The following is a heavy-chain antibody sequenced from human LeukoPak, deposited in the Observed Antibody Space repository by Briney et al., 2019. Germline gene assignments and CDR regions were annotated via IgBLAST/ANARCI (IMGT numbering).Heavy chain of an antibody. J-gene: IGHJ6*04. CDR3: ARHTGPSYGSGSYYKGGYYYGMDV. D-gene: IGHD3-10*01. CDR2: IIPIFGTA. Sequence: GASVKVSCKASGGTFSSYAISWVRQAPGQGLEWMGGIIPIFGTANYAQKFQGRVTITADESTSTAYMELSSLRSEDTAVYYCARHTGPSYGSGSYYKGGYYYGMDVWGKGTTVTVSS. CDR1: GGTFSSYA. V-gene: IGHV1-69*01.